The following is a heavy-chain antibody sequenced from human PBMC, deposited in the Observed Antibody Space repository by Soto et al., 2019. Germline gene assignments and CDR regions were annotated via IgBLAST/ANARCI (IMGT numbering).Heavy chain of an antibody. Sequence: TLSLTCTVSGGSISSGGYYWSWIRQHPGKDLEWIGYIYYSGSTYYNPSLKSRVTISVDTSKNQFSLKLSSVTAADTAVYYCAGTLSFGGVIAHAFDIWGQGTMVTVSS. D-gene: IGHD3-16*02. J-gene: IGHJ3*02. CDR2: IYYSGST. V-gene: IGHV4-31*03. CDR3: AGTLSFGGVIAHAFDI. CDR1: GGSISSGGYY.